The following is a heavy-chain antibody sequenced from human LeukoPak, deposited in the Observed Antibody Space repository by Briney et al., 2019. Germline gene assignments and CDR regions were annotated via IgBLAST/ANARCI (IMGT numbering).Heavy chain of an antibody. CDR1: GFTFSSYW. CDR2: INSDGSST. Sequence: GGSLRLSCAAFGFTFSSYWMHWVRQAPGKGLVWVSRINSDGSSTDYADSVKGRFTISRDNARNTLYLQMNSLTADDTAVYYCASTNRCDYWGQGTLVTVSS. J-gene: IGHJ4*02. CDR3: ASTNRCDY. V-gene: IGHV3-74*01. D-gene: IGHD2-8*01.